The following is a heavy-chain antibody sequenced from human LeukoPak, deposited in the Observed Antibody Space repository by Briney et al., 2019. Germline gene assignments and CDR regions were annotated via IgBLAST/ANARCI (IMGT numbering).Heavy chain of an antibody. CDR3: ARDHPSGWFLFDY. V-gene: IGHV3-23*01. D-gene: IGHD6-19*01. CDR1: GFTFSSYA. CDR2: ISGSGGST. J-gene: IGHJ4*02. Sequence: GGSLRLSCAASGFTFSSYAMSWVRQAPGKGLEWVSAISGSGGSTYYADSVKGRFTISRDNSKNTLYLQMNSLRDEDTAVYYCARDHPSGWFLFDYWGQGTLVTVSS.